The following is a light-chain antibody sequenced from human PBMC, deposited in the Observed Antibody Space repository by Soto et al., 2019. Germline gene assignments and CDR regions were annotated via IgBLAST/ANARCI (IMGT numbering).Light chain of an antibody. J-gene: IGKJ1*01. CDR2: GAS. Sequence: EIVLTQSSGTLSLSPGERATLSCRASQSVSSSYLAWYQQKPGQAPRLLIYGASSRATGIPDRFSGSGSGTDFTLTISRLEPEDFAVYYCQQYGSSPGTFGQGT. CDR1: QSVSSSY. V-gene: IGKV3-20*01. CDR3: QQYGSSPGT.